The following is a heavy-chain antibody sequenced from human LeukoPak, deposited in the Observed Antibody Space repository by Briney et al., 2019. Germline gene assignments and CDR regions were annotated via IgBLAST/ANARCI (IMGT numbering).Heavy chain of an antibody. CDR3: ARGSPYAS. J-gene: IGHJ5*02. V-gene: IGHV4-39*01. Sequence: SETLSLTCTVSGGSISGSSSYWGWIRQPPGKGLDYIGSIHYTGTTYYNPSLKSRVTLSEDTSQNQFSLKLTSVTAADTAVYYCARGSPYASWGQGTLVTVSS. D-gene: IGHD1-26*01. CDR1: GGSISGSSSY. CDR2: IHYTGTT.